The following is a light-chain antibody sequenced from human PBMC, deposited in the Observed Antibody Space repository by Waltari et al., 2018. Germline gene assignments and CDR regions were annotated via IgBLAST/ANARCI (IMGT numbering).Light chain of an antibody. V-gene: IGLV2-14*03. Sequence: QSALTQPASVSGSPGQSITIPCTGTSTDVGRYNYVSCYQQHPGKAPNLMIYDVSYRPSGVSNRFSGSKSSNTASLTISGLQAEDEADYYCSSYITTNTLELFGGGTSLTVL. CDR1: STDVGRYNY. CDR2: DVS. J-gene: IGLJ2*01. CDR3: SSYITTNTLEL.